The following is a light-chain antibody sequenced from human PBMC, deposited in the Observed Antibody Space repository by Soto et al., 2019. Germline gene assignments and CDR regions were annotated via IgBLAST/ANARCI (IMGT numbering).Light chain of an antibody. Sequence: DIQMTQSPSTLSASVGYRVTITCRAIQSIASWLAWYQQKPGGAPELLIYDASTLKSGVPTRFSGSGSVTEFTLTISDLQPDDFATYYCQEYNTYEFGQGTKVDIK. CDR1: QSIASW. CDR2: DAS. J-gene: IGKJ1*01. CDR3: QEYNTYE. V-gene: IGKV1-5*01.